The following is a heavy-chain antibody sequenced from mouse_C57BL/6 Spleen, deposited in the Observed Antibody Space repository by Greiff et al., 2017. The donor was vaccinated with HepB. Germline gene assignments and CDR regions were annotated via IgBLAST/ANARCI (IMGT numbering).Heavy chain of an antibody. CDR3: TRKMGSSPYAMDY. CDR2: IDPETGGT. Sequence: VQLQESGAELVRPGASVTLSCKASGYTFTDYEMHWVKQTPVHGLEWIGAIDPETGGTAYNQKFKGKAILTADKSSSTAYMELRSLTSEDSAVYYWTRKMGSSPYAMDYWGQGTSVTVSS. CDR1: GYTFTDYE. J-gene: IGHJ4*01. D-gene: IGHD1-1*01. V-gene: IGHV1-15*01.